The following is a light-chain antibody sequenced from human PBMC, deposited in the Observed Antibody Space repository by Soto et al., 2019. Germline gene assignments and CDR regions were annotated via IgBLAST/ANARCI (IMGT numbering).Light chain of an antibody. Sequence: EVVLTQSPGTLSLYPWERATLHCRASQSVSSSYLAWYQQKGGQAPRLLIYAASTRATGVPDRFSGTGSGTDFALTISRLETDDSAVYYCQQYGGSPFTFGPGTKVAI. CDR1: QSVSSSY. CDR3: QQYGGSPFT. V-gene: IGKV3-20*01. CDR2: AAS. J-gene: IGKJ3*01.